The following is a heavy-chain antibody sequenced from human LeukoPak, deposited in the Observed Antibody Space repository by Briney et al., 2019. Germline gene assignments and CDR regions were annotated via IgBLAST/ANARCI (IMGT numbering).Heavy chain of an antibody. CDR1: GFTFDRFW. CDR3: ARQPQHEAYFDY. CDR2: IKADASEE. Sequence: GGSLRLSCVASGFTFDRFWMSWVRQAPGKGLEWVANIKADASEEKYLDSVKGRFKISRDNAEDSLFLQMNSLRAEDTAVYYCARQPQHEAYFDYWGQGALVTVSS. V-gene: IGHV3-7*01. J-gene: IGHJ4*02.